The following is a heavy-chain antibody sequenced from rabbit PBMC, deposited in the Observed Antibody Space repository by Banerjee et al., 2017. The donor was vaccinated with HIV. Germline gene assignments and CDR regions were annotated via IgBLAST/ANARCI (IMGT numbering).Heavy chain of an antibody. CDR2: IYTSTGRT. J-gene: IGHJ3*01. V-gene: IGHV1S45*01. D-gene: IGHD1-1*01. CDR1: GIDFSSYQY. CDR3: ARDIIWSSCL. Sequence: QEQLVESGGGLVQPEGSLTLTCKVSGIDFSSYQYMCWVRQAPEKGLELIACIYTSTGRTWFARWVNGRFTLSKPSSTTVTLQMPSLTAADTATYFCARDIIWSSCLWGQGTLVTDS.